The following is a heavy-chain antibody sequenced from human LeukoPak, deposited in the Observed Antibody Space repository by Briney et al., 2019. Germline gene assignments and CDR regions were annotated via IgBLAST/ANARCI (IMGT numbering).Heavy chain of an antibody. J-gene: IGHJ6*03. CDR1: GCSISSYY. CDR3: GRDVDPGNSYYYYYYIDV. Sequence: SESLSLTCTDSGCSISSYYWSWIRQPPGKGLEWIGYIYYSGSTNYNPSLKSRVTISVDTSKNKFSLKLSSVTAADAAVYYCGRDVDPGNSYYYYYYIDVWGKGTTVTVSS. CDR2: IYYSGST. V-gene: IGHV4-59*01. D-gene: IGHD6-13*01.